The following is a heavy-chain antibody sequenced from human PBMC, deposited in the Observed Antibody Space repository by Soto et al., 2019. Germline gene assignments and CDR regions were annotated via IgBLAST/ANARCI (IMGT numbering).Heavy chain of an antibody. CDR3: ARDPPLSMIVVVGVDDF. CDR2: ISSRSTFI. CDR1: GFTLTNEN. J-gene: IGHJ4*02. V-gene: IGHV3-21*06. D-gene: IGHD3-22*01. Sequence: GGSLRLSCTVLGFTLTNENMNWVRQSPGKGLEWVSSISSRSTFINYADSVKGRFTISRDNDKGLVYLQMNSLRAEDTAVYYCARDPPLSMIVVVGVDDFWGQGTLVTVSS.